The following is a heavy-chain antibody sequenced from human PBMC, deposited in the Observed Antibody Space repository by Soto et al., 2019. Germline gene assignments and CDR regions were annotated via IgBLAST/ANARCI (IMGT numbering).Heavy chain of an antibody. CDR2: IYYSGST. D-gene: IGHD1-26*01. V-gene: IGHV4-39*01. J-gene: IGHJ4*02. CDR3: FCLLIYYHPSSFVF. Sequence: SETLSLTCTVSGGSISSSSYYWGWIRQPPGKGLEWIGSIYYSGSTYYNPSLKSRVTISVDTSKNQFSLKLGSVTAADTAVYYCFCLLIYYHPSSFVFWGKGTLGTVFS. CDR1: GGSISSSSYY.